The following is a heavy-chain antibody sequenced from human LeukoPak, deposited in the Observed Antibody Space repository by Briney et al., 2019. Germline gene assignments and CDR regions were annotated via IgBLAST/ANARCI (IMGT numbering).Heavy chain of an antibody. CDR1: GGSISTSD. V-gene: IGHV4-59*01. J-gene: IGHJ4*02. Sequence: SETLSLTCTVSGGSISTSDWIWIRQPPGKGLEWIGYIYYSGSTNYNPSLKSRVTISVDTSKNQFSLKLNSVTAADTAVYYCARGGVGAHFDYWGQGTLVTVSS. CDR3: ARGGVGAHFDY. CDR2: IYYSGST. D-gene: IGHD1-26*01.